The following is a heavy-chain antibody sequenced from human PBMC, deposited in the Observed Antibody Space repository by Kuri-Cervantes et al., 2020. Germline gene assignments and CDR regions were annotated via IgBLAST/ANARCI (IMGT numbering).Heavy chain of an antibody. CDR2: INPNGDRT. J-gene: IGHJ4*02. CDR3: ARSGNSGYDYLLDY. CDR1: GYTFTSYH. Sequence: ASVKVSCKASGYTFTSYHMHWVRQAPGQGLEWMGKINPNGDRTNYAQKFQGRVTMTRDTSTSTVYMELSSLRSEDTAVYYCARSGNSGYDYLLDYWGQGTLVTVSS. V-gene: IGHV1-46*01. D-gene: IGHD5-12*01.